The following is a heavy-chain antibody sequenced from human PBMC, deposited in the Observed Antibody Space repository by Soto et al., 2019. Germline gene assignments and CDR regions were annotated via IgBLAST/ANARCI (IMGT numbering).Heavy chain of an antibody. CDR2: IYYGGST. Sequence: PSETLSLTCTVSGGSISSYYWSWIRQPPGKGLDWIGYIYYGGSTNYNPSLKSRVTISVDTSKNQFSLKLSSVTAADTAVYYCARGLTIFGVVSLAYYYGMDVWGQGTTVTVSS. J-gene: IGHJ6*02. V-gene: IGHV4-59*01. CDR1: GGSISSYY. D-gene: IGHD3-3*01. CDR3: ARGLTIFGVVSLAYYYGMDV.